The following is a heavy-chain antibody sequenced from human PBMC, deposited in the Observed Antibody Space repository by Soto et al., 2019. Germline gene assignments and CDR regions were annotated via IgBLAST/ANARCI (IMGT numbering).Heavy chain of an antibody. CDR2: IYWDDDK. CDR1: GFSLSTSGVG. J-gene: IGHJ5*02. V-gene: IGHV2-5*02. D-gene: IGHD2-2*01. Sequence: QITLKESGPTLVKPTQTLTLTCTFSGFSLSTSGVGVGWIRQPPGKALEWLALIYWDDDKRYSPSLKSRLTITKDTSKNQVVLTMTNMDPVDTATYYCAHVIVLVPAATLNWFDPWGQGTLVTVSS. CDR3: AHVIVLVPAATLNWFDP.